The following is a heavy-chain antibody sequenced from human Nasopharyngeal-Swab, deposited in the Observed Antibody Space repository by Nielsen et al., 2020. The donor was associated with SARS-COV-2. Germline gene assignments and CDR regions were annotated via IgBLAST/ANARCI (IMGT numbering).Heavy chain of an antibody. CDR2: VSYRGST. D-gene: IGHD5-12*01. V-gene: IGHV4-39*07. CDR1: GGSITSTSHY. J-gene: IGHJ4*02. CDR3: AGDGAYSGYDWTY. Sequence: SETLSLTCTVSGGSITSTSHYWGWIRQPPEKGLEWIGCVSYRGSTYHNPSLKSRVTVSVDTSKNQFSLKLTSLTAADTAVYYCAGDGAYSGYDWTYWGQGTLVTVSS.